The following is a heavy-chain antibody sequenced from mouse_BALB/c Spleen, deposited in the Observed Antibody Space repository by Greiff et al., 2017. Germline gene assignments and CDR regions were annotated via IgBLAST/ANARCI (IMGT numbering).Heavy chain of an antibody. CDR2: ISSGGSYT. D-gene: IGHD2-14*01. CDR3: AREGGVRRAMDY. J-gene: IGHJ4*01. Sequence: EVKLMESGGDLVKPGGSLKLSCAASGFTFSSYGMSWVRQTPDKRLEWVATISSGGSYTYYPDSVKGRFTISRDNAKNTLYLQMSSLKSEDTAMYYCAREGGVRRAMDYWGQGTSVTVSS. CDR1: GFTFSSYG. V-gene: IGHV5-6*01.